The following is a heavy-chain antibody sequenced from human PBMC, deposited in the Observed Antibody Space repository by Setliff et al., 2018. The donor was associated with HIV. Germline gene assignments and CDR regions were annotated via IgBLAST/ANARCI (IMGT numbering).Heavy chain of an antibody. D-gene: IGHD3-10*01. CDR1: GGSFSSYH. Sequence: SETLSLTCTVSGGSFSSYHWSWIRHRAGKGLEWIGHIYASGSTKYNPSLESRVTMSVDTSRTQFSLELRSVTAADTAVYYCARVGASGVPSTMDYYYYMDVWGKGTTVTVSS. CDR2: IYASGST. V-gene: IGHV4-4*07. CDR3: ARVGASGVPSTMDYYYYMDV. J-gene: IGHJ6*03.